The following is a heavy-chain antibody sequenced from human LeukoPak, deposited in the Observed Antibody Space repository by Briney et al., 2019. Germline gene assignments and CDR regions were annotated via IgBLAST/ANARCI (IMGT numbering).Heavy chain of an antibody. D-gene: IGHD3-22*01. CDR3: ASLNYYDSSGYYFGRQSPYSYGMDV. CDR1: GFTFDDYA. J-gene: IGHJ6*02. Sequence: GRSLRLSCAASGFTFDDYAMHWVRQAPGKGLEWVSGISWNSGSIGYADSVKGRFTISRDNAKNSLYLQMNSLRAEDTAVYYCASLNYYDSSGYYFGRQSPYSYGMDVWGQGTTVTVSS. CDR2: ISWNSGSI. V-gene: IGHV3-9*01.